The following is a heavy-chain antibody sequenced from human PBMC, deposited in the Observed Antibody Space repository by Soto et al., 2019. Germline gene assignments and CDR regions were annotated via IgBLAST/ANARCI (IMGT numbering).Heavy chain of an antibody. Sequence: GGSLRLSCAASGFTFSSYAMHWVRQAPGKGLEWVAVISYDGSNKYYADSVKGRFTISRDNSKNTLYLQMNSLRAEDTAVYYCAIDAYYYGSGSPINYYYYGMDVWGQGTTVTVSS. D-gene: IGHD3-10*01. J-gene: IGHJ6*02. CDR2: ISYDGSNK. V-gene: IGHV3-30-3*01. CDR1: GFTFSSYA. CDR3: AIDAYYYGSGSPINYYYYGMDV.